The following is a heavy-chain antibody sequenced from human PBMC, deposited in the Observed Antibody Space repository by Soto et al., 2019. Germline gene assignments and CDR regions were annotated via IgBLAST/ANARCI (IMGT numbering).Heavy chain of an antibody. Sequence: QVQLVESGGGVVQPGRSLSLSCAASGFTFSSYAMHWVRQAPGKGLEWVAVISYDGSNKYYADSVKGRFTISRDNSKNTLYLQKNSLRAEDTAVYYCASSYRRQQEDAFDIWGQGTMVTVSS. D-gene: IGHD1-26*01. V-gene: IGHV3-30-3*01. CDR1: GFTFSSYA. CDR3: ASSYRRQQEDAFDI. J-gene: IGHJ3*02. CDR2: ISYDGSNK.